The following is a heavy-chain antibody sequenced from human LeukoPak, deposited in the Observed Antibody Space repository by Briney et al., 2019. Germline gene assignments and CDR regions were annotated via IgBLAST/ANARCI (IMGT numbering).Heavy chain of an antibody. D-gene: IGHD5-24*01. J-gene: IGHJ4*02. CDR3: ASEGDGYNFWY. CDR2: INSDGSST. V-gene: IGHV3-74*01. CDR1: GFTFSSYW. Sequence: GGSLRLSCAASGFTFSSYWMHWVRQAPGKGLVWVSRINSDGSSTSYADSVKGRCTISRDNAKNTLYLQMNSLRAEDTAVYYCASEGDGYNFWYWGQGTLVTV.